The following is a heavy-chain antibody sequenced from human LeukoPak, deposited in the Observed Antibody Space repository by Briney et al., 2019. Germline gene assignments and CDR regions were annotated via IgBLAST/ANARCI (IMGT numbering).Heavy chain of an antibody. D-gene: IGHD6-19*01. CDR1: GGSISSYY. CDR3: ATYSSGLWA. J-gene: IGHJ5*02. V-gene: IGHV4-59*08. CDR2: IYYSGST. Sequence: SETLSLTCTVSGGSISSYYWSWIRQPPGKGLEWIGYIYYSGSTNYNPSLKSRVTISVDTSKNQFSLKLSSVTAADTAVYYCATYSSGLWAWGQGTLVTVSS.